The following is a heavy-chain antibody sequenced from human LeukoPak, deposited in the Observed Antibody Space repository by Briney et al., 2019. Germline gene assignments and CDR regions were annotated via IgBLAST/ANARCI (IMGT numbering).Heavy chain of an antibody. CDR1: GFTFSSYG. J-gene: IGHJ4*02. Sequence: PGGSLRLSCAASGFTFSSYGVHWVRQAPGKGLEWVAFISKDGINRFHEDSVKGRFTISRDNSKNTLYLQMSSLRAEDTAAYYCATKTGDPHYWGQGTLVTVSS. CDR2: ISKDGINR. V-gene: IGHV3-30*03. CDR3: ATKTGDPHY. D-gene: IGHD7-27*01.